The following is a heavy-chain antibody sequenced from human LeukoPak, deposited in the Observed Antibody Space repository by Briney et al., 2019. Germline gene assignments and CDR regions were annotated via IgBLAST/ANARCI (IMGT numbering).Heavy chain of an antibody. CDR3: ARRYSSSWYQRAFDI. Sequence: SETLSLTCAVYGGSFSGYYWSWIRQPPGKGLDWIGEINHSGSTNYNPSLKSRVTISVDTSKNQFSLKLSSVTAADTAVYYCARRYSSSWYQRAFDIWGQGTMVTVSS. CDR1: GGSFSGYY. CDR2: INHSGST. V-gene: IGHV4-34*01. J-gene: IGHJ3*02. D-gene: IGHD6-13*01.